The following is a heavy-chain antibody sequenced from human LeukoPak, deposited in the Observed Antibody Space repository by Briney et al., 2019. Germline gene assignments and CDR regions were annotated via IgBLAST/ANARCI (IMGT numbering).Heavy chain of an antibody. J-gene: IGHJ4*02. Sequence: SETLSLTCTVSGGSISSSSYYWGWIRQPPGKGLEWIGSIYYSGSTYYNPSLKSRVTISVDTSKNQFSLKLSSVTAADTAVYYCAREVKYQPTDYWGQGTLVTVSS. D-gene: IGHD2-2*01. CDR3: AREVKYQPTDY. CDR2: IYYSGST. CDR1: GGSISSSSYY. V-gene: IGHV4-39*07.